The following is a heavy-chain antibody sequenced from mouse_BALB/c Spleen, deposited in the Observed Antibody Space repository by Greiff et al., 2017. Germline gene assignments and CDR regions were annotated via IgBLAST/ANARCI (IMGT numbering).Heavy chain of an antibody. D-gene: IGHD2-1*01. V-gene: IGHV5-9-4*01. CDR3: ANGNSFAY. J-gene: IGHJ3*01. Sequence: EVQGVESGGGLVKPGGSLKLSCAASGFTFSSYAMSWVRQSPEKRLEWVAEISSGGSYTYYPDTVTGRFTISRDNAKNTLYLEMSSLRSEDTAMYYCANGNSFAYWGQGTLVTVSA. CDR1: GFTFSSYA. CDR2: ISSGGSYT.